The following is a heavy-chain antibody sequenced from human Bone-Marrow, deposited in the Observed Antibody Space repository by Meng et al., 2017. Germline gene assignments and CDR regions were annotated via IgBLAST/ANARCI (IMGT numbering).Heavy chain of an antibody. V-gene: IGHV4-61*02. Sequence: SETLSLTCTVSGGSISSGSYYWSWIRQPAGKGLEWIGRIYTSGSTNYNPSLKSRVTISVDTSENQFSLKLSSVTAADTAVYYCARFDSSGYYYVDAFDIWGQGTMVTVSS. CDR3: ARFDSSGYYYVDAFDI. D-gene: IGHD3-22*01. CDR1: GGSISSGSYY. J-gene: IGHJ3*02. CDR2: IYTSGST.